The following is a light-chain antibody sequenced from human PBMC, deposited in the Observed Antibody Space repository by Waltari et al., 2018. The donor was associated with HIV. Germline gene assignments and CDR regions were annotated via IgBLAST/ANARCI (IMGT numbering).Light chain of an antibody. CDR1: QSVSSN. Sequence: ERVMTQSPATLSVSPGERATLSCRASQSVSSNLAWYQQTPGQAPRLLIYGASTRATGIPARFSGSGSGTDFTLTIGSLQSEDFAVYYCQQYNNWPLT. CDR3: QQYNNWPLT. CDR2: GAS. J-gene: IGKJ3*01. V-gene: IGKV3-15*01.